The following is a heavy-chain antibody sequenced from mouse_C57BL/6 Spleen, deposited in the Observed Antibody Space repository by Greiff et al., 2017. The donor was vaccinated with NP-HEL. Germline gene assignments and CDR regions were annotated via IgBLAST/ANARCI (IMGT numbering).Heavy chain of an antibody. Sequence: EVMLVESGGGLVKPGGSLKLSCAASGFTFSSYAMSWVRQTPEKRLEWVATISDGGSYTYSPDNVKGRFTISRDNAKNNLYLQMSHMKSEDTAMYYCARPISTVVATNFDVWGTGTTVTVSS. CDR3: ARPISTVVATNFDV. CDR1: GFTFSSYA. J-gene: IGHJ1*03. CDR2: ISDGGSYT. V-gene: IGHV5-4*03. D-gene: IGHD1-1*01.